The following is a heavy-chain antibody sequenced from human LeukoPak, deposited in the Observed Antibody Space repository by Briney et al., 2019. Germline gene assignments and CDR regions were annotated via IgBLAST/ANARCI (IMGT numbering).Heavy chain of an antibody. CDR3: ATDDYSGLLDY. V-gene: IGHV1-69-2*01. Sequence: GASVKVSCKVSGYTFTDYYMHWVQQAPGKGLEWMGLVDPEDGETIYAEKFQGRVTITADTSTDTAYKELSSLRSEDTAVYYCATDDYSGLLDYWGEGTLVTVSS. CDR1: GYTFTDYY. D-gene: IGHD4-11*01. J-gene: IGHJ4*02. CDR2: VDPEDGET.